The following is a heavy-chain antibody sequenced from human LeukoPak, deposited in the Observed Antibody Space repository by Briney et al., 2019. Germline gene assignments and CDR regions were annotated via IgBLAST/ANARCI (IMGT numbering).Heavy chain of an antibody. D-gene: IGHD3-10*01. Sequence: GGSLRLSCAASGFTFSSYSMNWVRQAPGKGLEWVSSISSSSSYIYYADSVKGRFTISRDNAKNSLYLQMNSLRAEDTAVYYCARGSGLKAYGSESYSMGYWGQGTLVTVSS. CDR3: ARGSGLKAYGSESYSMGY. CDR2: ISSSSSYI. V-gene: IGHV3-21*01. J-gene: IGHJ4*02. CDR1: GFTFSSYS.